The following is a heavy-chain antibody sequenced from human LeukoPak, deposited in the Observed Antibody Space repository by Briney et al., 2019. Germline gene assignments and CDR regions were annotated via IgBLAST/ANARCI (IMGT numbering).Heavy chain of an antibody. CDR1: GFTFSSYE. D-gene: IGHD3-10*01. CDR3: TRAITYFYGSVTYDWFDS. V-gene: IGHV3-48*03. CDR2: ISSSGSTI. Sequence: GGSLRLSCAASGFTFSSYEMNWVRQAPGKGLEWVSYISSSGSTIYYADSVKGRFTISRDNAKNTVYLQMNSLRVDDTAIYYCTRAITYFYGSVTYDWFDSWGQGTRVTVSS. J-gene: IGHJ5*01.